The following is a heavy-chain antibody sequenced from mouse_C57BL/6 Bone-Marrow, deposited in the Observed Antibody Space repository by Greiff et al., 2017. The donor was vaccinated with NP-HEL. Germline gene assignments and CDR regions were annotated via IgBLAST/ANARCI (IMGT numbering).Heavy chain of an antibody. CDR2: IDPEDGDT. CDR3: TTGYSNFWFAY. J-gene: IGHJ3*01. CDR1: GFNIKDYY. Sequence: AQLQQSGAELVRPGASVKLSCTASGFNIKDYYMHWVKQRPEQGLEWIGRIDPEDGDTEYAPKFQGKATMTADTSSNTAYLQLSSLTSEDTAVYYCTTGYSNFWFAYWGQGTLVTVSA. D-gene: IGHD2-5*01. V-gene: IGHV14-1*01.